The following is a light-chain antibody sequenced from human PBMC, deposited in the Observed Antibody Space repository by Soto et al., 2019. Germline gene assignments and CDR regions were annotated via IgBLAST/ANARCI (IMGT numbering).Light chain of an antibody. V-gene: IGKV3-15*01. Sequence: EIVMTQSPATLSVSPGERATLSCRASQSVSRYLAWYQQKPGQAPRLLLYGASTRATGIPATFSGSGSGTDFTITSRYLQSADFYFYYSHHYNHWRTFGHGTKVEIK. CDR2: GAS. J-gene: IGKJ3*01. CDR1: QSVSRY. CDR3: HHYNHWRT.